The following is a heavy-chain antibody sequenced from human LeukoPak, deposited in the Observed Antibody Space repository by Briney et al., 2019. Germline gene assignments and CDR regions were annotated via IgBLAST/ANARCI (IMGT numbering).Heavy chain of an antibody. CDR3: ARDRAYYYDSSGYYRYYYYGMDV. D-gene: IGHD3-22*01. J-gene: IGHJ6*02. Sequence: GGSLRLSCAASGFTFSDYYMSWIRQAPGTGLEWVSYISSSGSTIYYADSVKGRFTISRDNAKNSLYLQMNSLRAEDTAVYYCARDRAYYYDSSGYYRYYYYGMDVWGQGTTVTVSS. V-gene: IGHV3-11*01. CDR2: ISSSGSTI. CDR1: GFTFSDYY.